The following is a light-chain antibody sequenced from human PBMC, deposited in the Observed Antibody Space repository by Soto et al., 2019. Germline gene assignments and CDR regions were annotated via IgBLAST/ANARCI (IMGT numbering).Light chain of an antibody. V-gene: IGKV3-20*01. CDR3: QQYGSSPCT. CDR1: QSVSSNY. CDR2: GAS. Sequence: EVVFTQSPCTLSLSPGERASLSCRASQSVSSNYLAWYQQKPGQAPRLLIYGASSRATGTPDRFSGSGSGTDFTLTISRVEPEDFAVYYCQQYGSSPCTFGQGTKVDI. J-gene: IGKJ1*01.